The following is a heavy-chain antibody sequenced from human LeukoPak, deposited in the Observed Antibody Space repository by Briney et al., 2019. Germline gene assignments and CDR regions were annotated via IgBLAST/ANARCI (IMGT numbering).Heavy chain of an antibody. CDR2: IYYSGST. CDR3: ARIKEVGDAFDI. D-gene: IGHD3-3*01. J-gene: IGHJ3*02. CDR1: GGSISSYY. V-gene: IGHV4-59*01. Sequence: SETLSLTCTVSGGSISSYYWSWIRQPPGKGLEWIGYIYYSGSTNYNPSLKSRVTISVDTSKNQFSLKLSSVTAADTAVYYCARIKEVGDAFDIWGQGTMVTLSS.